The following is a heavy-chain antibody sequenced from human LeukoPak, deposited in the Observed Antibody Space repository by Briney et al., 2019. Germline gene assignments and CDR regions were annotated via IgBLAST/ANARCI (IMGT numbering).Heavy chain of an antibody. CDR2: IIPNSGGT. J-gene: IGHJ5*02. CDR1: GYTFTGYY. CDR3: ARESLSGTTTIWFGP. Sequence: ASVKVSCKASGYTFTGYYMHWVRQAPGQGLEWMGWIIPNSGGTNYAQKFQGRVTMTRDTSISTAYMDLSRLRSDDTAVYYCARESLSGTTTIWFGPWGQGTLVTVSS. V-gene: IGHV1-2*02. D-gene: IGHD1-20*01.